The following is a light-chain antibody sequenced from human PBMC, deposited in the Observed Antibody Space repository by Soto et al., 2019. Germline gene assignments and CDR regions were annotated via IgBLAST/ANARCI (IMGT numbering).Light chain of an antibody. CDR3: QQYGSSPWT. J-gene: IGKJ1*01. Sequence: EIVLTQSPGTLSLSPGERATLSCRASQSVSSNCLAWYQQKPGQAPRLLIYGASTRATGIPDRFSGSGSGTDFTLTISRLEPEDSAVYYCQQYGSSPWTFGQGTKVEIK. CDR2: GAS. CDR1: QSVSSNC. V-gene: IGKV3-20*01.